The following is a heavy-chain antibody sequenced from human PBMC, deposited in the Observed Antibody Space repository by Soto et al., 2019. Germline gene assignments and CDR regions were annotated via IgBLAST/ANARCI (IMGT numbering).Heavy chain of an antibody. CDR3: ARDQYGGADY. CDR1: GFTFGDYY. CDR2: ISGSGSTI. D-gene: IGHD2-15*01. V-gene: IGHV3-11*01. Sequence: QVQLVESGGDLVKPGESLRLSCAASGFTFGDYYMNWIRQAPGKGLEWVSYISGSGSTIEYADSVKGRFTISRDTAKNSLYLQMNSLRPEDTAVYYCARDQYGGADYWGQGTLVTVYS. J-gene: IGHJ4*02.